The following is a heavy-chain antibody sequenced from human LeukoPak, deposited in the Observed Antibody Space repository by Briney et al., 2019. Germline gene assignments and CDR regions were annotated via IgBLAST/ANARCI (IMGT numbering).Heavy chain of an antibody. Sequence: SETLSLTCAVYGGSFSGYYWSWIRQPPGKGLEWIGEINHSGSTNYNPSLKSRVTISVDTSKNQFSLKLSSVTAADTAVYYCARDPTVTTGAFDIWGQGTMVTVSS. V-gene: IGHV4-34*01. J-gene: IGHJ3*02. D-gene: IGHD4-17*01. CDR3: ARDPTVTTGAFDI. CDR1: GGSFSGYY. CDR2: INHSGST.